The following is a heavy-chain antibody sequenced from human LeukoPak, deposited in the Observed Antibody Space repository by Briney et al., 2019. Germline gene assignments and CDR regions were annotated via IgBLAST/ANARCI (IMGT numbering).Heavy chain of an antibody. D-gene: IGHD2-2*01. V-gene: IGHV1-2*04. CDR3: ARGYCSSTSCYKGYNWFDP. Sequence: RASVKVSCKSSGYTFTGYYMHWVRQAPGQGLEWVGCIHPNSGGTNYAQKFQGWVTMTRDTPISTAYMELSRLRSDDTAVYYCARGYCSSTSCYKGYNWFDPWGQGTLVTVSS. CDR1: GYTFTGYY. J-gene: IGHJ5*02. CDR2: IHPNSGGT.